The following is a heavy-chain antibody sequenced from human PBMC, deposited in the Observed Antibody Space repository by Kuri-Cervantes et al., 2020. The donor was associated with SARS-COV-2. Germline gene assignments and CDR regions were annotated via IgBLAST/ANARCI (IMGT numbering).Heavy chain of an antibody. Sequence: GGSLRLSCAASGFTFSSYSMNWVRQAPGKGLEWVSYISSSSSTIYYADSVKGRFTISRDNAKNSLYLQMNSLRDEDTAVYYCAREFGDYYYYYYMDVWGKGTTVTVSS. D-gene: IGHD2-21*02. V-gene: IGHV3-48*02. CDR3: AREFGDYYYYYYMDV. CDR2: ISSSSSTI. CDR1: GFTFSSYS. J-gene: IGHJ6*03.